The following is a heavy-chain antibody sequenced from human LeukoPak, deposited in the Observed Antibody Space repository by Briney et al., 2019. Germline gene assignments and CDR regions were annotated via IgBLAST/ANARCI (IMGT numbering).Heavy chain of an antibody. V-gene: IGHV4-59*01. CDR3: ARDRLRPRGMDV. J-gene: IGHJ6*03. Sequence: PSETLSLTCTVSGGSISSYYWSWIRQPPGKGLEWIGYIYYSGSTNCNPSLKSRVTISVDTSKNQFSLKLSSVTAADTAVYYCARDRLRPRGMDVWGKGTTVTDSS. CDR2: IYYSGST. CDR1: GGSISSYY.